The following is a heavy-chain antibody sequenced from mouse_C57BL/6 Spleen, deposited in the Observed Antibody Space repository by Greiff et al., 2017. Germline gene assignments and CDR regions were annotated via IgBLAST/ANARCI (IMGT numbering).Heavy chain of an antibody. CDR3: ARGMGYYYGSSPYAMDY. D-gene: IGHD1-1*01. Sequence: QVQLQQSDAELVKPGASVKISCKVSGYTFTDHTIHWMKQRPEQGLEWIGYIYPRDGSTKYNEKFKGKATLTADKSSSTAYMQLNSLTSEDSAVYFCARGMGYYYGSSPYAMDYWGQGTSVTVSS. CDR2: IYPRDGST. V-gene: IGHV1-78*01. CDR1: GYTFTDHT. J-gene: IGHJ4*01.